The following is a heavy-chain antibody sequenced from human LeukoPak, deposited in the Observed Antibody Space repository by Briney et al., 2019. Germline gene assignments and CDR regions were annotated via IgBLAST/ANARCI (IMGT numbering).Heavy chain of an antibody. V-gene: IGHV4-34*01. D-gene: IGHD2-2*01. CDR1: GGSFSDYY. CDR3: ASNVVVTGTGWFDP. J-gene: IGHJ5*02. CDR2: INHSGST. Sequence: SETLSLTCAVYGGSFSDYYWSWIRQPPGKGLEWVGEINHSGSTNYNPSLKSRVTISVDSSKNQFSLKMSSVTDADTAVYYCASNVVVTGTGWFDPWGQGTLVTVSS.